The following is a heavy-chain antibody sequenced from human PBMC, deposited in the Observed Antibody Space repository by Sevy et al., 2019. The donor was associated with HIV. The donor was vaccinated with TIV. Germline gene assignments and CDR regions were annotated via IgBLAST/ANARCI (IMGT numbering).Heavy chain of an antibody. J-gene: IGHJ4*02. V-gene: IGHV3-30*04. CDR3: ARFVGYCSGGRCSIIDF. CDR2: XSYNGRNQ. Sequence: GGSLRLSCAASGFSLSDHXXXXXXXXPXKGXXWXXVXSYNGRNQYYADSVKGRFTISKDDSKNTLYLQLNSLRAEDTAVYYCARFVGYCSGGRCSIIDFWGQGTLVTVSS. CDR1: GFSLSDHX. D-gene: IGHD2-15*01.